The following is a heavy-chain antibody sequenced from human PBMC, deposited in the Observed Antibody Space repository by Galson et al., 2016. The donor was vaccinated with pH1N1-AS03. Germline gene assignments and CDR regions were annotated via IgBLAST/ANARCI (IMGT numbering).Heavy chain of an antibody. D-gene: IGHD3-16*02. J-gene: IGHJ2*01. CDR3: ARDRHYYDYTWGTYRYDWYFDL. Sequence: SLRLSCAASGFTFSSHGMHWVRQTPGKGLEWVAVIWHDGSEKYYADSVKGRFTISRDNSKNTLYLQMNSLRAEDTAVYYCARDRHYYDYTWGTYRYDWYFDLWGRGTLVTVSS. V-gene: IGHV3-33*01. CDR2: IWHDGSEK. CDR1: GFTFSSHG.